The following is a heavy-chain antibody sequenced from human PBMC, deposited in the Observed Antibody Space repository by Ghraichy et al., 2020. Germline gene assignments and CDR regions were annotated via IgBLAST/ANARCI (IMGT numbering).Heavy chain of an antibody. D-gene: IGHD6-13*01. CDR3: ARDSSSSKYFQH. J-gene: IGHJ1*01. V-gene: IGHV3-30*04. Sequence: GSLRLSCAASGFTFSSYAMHWVRQAPGKGLEWVAVISYDGSNKYYADSVKGRFTISRDNSKNTLYLQMNSLRAEDTDVYYCARDSSSSKYFQHWGQGTLVTVSS. CDR1: GFTFSSYA. CDR2: ISYDGSNK.